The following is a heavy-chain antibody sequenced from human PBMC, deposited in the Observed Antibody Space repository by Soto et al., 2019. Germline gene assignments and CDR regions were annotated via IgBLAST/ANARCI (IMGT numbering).Heavy chain of an antibody. CDR2: ISGSGGST. Sequence: PGGSLRLSCAASGFTFSSYVMSWVRQAPGKGLEWVSAISGSGGSTYYADSVKGRFTISRDNSKNTLYLQMNSLRAEDTAVYYCASHITTVRGYFDYWGQGTLVTVSS. CDR1: GFTFSSYV. CDR3: ASHITTVRGYFDY. J-gene: IGHJ4*02. D-gene: IGHD4-4*01. V-gene: IGHV3-23*01.